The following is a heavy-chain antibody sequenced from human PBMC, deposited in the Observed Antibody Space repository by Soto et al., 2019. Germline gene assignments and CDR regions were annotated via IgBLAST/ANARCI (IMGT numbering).Heavy chain of an antibody. J-gene: IGHJ6*03. CDR3: ASGDMTTAQYYSFMDV. Sequence: EVQLVESGGGLVQPGGSLRLSCTASGFPLSYYWMHWVRQAPGKGLVLFSRINSDGSSKTYAYPVKGRFTISRDNARNTVYFQMHSLGADDTGAYYCASGDMTTAQYYSFMDVWGKGTTVTVAS. D-gene: IGHD4-17*01. CDR1: GFPLSYYW. CDR2: INSDGSSK. V-gene: IGHV3-74*01.